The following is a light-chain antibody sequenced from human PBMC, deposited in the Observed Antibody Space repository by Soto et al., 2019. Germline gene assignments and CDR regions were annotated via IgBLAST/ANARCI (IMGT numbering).Light chain of an antibody. CDR3: QQYGSSPRT. Sequence: EIVMAHAPSTLSWSAGERGTLSCRASQGVSSNLAVYQQKPGQAPRLLIYRTSSRATGIPDRFSGSESATDFTLTVSRLEPDDSAVYYCQQYGSSPRTFGPGTKVDIK. V-gene: IGKV3-20*01. CDR1: QGVSSN. J-gene: IGKJ1*01. CDR2: RTS.